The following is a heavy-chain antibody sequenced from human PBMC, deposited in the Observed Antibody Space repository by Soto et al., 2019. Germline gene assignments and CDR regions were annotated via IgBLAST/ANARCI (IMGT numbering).Heavy chain of an antibody. CDR1: GFTFSSYA. Sequence: GGSLRLSCSASGFTFSSYAMHWVRQAPGKGLEYVSAISSNGGSTYYADSVKGRFTISRDNSKNTLYLQMSSLRAEDTAVYYCVKDNSGYDYLLWDYYYGMDVWGQGTTVTVSS. D-gene: IGHD5-12*01. CDR3: VKDNSGYDYLLWDYYYGMDV. J-gene: IGHJ6*02. V-gene: IGHV3-64D*08. CDR2: ISSNGGST.